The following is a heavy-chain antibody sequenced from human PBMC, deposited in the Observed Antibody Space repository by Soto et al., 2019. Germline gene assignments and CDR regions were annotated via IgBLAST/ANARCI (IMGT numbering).Heavy chain of an antibody. Sequence: QITLKESGPTLVEPTQTLTLTCTYSGFSLRTTGVGVGWIRQPPGKALEWLGIIYWNDDKRYSPSLKNRFTLTSDISQSQVVLTMTNMDPVDTATYSCAHTWGLPFDYWGQGTLVIVSS. CDR3: AHTWGLPFDY. V-gene: IGHV2-5*01. D-gene: IGHD3-16*01. J-gene: IGHJ4*02. CDR1: GFSLRTTGVG. CDR2: IYWNDDK.